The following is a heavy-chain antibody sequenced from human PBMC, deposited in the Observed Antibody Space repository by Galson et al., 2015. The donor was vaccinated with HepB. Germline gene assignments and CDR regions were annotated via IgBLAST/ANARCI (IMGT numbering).Heavy chain of an antibody. CDR3: ATSYCGGDCYSWKNYHYYMDV. D-gene: IGHD2-21*02. CDR2: IIPLFGTT. J-gene: IGHJ6*03. V-gene: IGHV1-69*13. Sequence: SVKVSCKASGGSFSSYAISWVRQAPGQGLEWMGGIIPLFGTTNYAQMFQGRVTITADASTNTAYMELSSLRSEDTAVYYCATSYCGGDCYSWKNYHYYMDVWGKGTTVTVSS. CDR1: GGSFSSYA.